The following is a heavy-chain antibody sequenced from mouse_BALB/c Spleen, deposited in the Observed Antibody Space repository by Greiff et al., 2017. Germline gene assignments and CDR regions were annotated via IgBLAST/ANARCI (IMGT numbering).Heavy chain of an antibody. D-gene: IGHD1-1*01. CDR3: ASTLYGSSSAWFAY. V-gene: IGHV5-6-5*01. J-gene: IGHJ3*01. CDR1: GFTFSSYA. CDR2: ISSGGST. Sequence: DVKLVESGGGLVKPGGSLKLSCAASGFTFSSYAMSWVRQTPEKRLEWVASISSGGSTYYPDSVKGRFTISRDNARNILYLQMSSLRSEDTAMYYCASTLYGSSSAWFAYWGQGTLVTVSA.